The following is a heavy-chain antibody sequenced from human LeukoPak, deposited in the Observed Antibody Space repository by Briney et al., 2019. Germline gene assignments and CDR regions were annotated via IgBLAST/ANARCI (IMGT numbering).Heavy chain of an antibody. CDR3: ARGRQLVPTVYNWFDP. Sequence: ASETLSLTCAVYGGSFSGYYWSWIRQPPGKGLEWIGEINHSGSTNYNPSLKSRVTISVDTSKNQFSLKLSSVTAADTAVYYCARGRQLVPTVYNWFDPWGQGTLVTVSS. D-gene: IGHD6-13*01. CDR2: INHSGST. V-gene: IGHV4-34*01. CDR1: GGSFSGYY. J-gene: IGHJ5*02.